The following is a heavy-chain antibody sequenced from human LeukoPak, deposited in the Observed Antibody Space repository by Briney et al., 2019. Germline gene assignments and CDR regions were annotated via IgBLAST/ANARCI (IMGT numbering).Heavy chain of an antibody. Sequence: GGSLRLSCAASGFTFSSYAMSWVRQAPGKGLEWVSAISGSGGSTYYADSVKGRFTISRDDSKNTLYLQMNSLRAEDTAVYYCAKPRHIVVVTAISYFDYWGQGTLVTVSS. CDR1: GFTFSSYA. J-gene: IGHJ4*02. CDR3: AKPRHIVVVTAISYFDY. CDR2: ISGSGGST. D-gene: IGHD2-21*02. V-gene: IGHV3-23*01.